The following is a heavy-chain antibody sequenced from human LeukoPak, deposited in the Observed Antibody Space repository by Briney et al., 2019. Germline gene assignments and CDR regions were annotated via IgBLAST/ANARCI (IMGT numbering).Heavy chain of an antibody. CDR3: ARDRPHYGGNPSGFDY. V-gene: IGHV3-30*02. Sequence: GGSLRLSCAASGFTFSSSGMHWVRQAPGKGLEWVAFIRFDGSNKYYVDSLKGRFTISRDNSKNTLYLQMNSLRAEDTAVYYCARDRPHYGGNPSGFDYWGQGTLVTVSS. J-gene: IGHJ4*02. CDR1: GFTFSSSG. D-gene: IGHD4-23*01. CDR2: IRFDGSNK.